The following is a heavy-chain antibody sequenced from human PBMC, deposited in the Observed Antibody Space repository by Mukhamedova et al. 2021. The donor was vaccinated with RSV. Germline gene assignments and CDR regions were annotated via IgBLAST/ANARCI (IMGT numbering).Heavy chain of an antibody. J-gene: IGHJ4*01. D-gene: IGHD5-12*01. CDR1: GYTFTSYY. CDR3: ARGYSGYSY. V-gene: IGHV1-46*01. Sequence: KASGYTFTSYYIHWVRQAPGQGLEWVGMINPGSGSTFYAQEFQGRVTVTRDTSMSTVYMDLSSLRSEDTAYYYCARGYSGYSYWG. CDR2: INPGSGST.